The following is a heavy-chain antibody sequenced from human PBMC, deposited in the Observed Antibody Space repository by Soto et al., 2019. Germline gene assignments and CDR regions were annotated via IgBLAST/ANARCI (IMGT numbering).Heavy chain of an antibody. CDR2: IIPIFGTA. CDR3: ARARGGGHYYDSSGYFDY. D-gene: IGHD3-22*01. Sequence: SVKVSCKASGGTFSSYAISWVRQAPGQGLEWMGGIIPIFGTANYAQKFQGRVTITADESTSTAYMELSSLRSEDTAVYYCARARGGGHYYDSSGYFDYWGQGTLVPVSS. J-gene: IGHJ4*02. CDR1: GGTFSSYA. V-gene: IGHV1-69*13.